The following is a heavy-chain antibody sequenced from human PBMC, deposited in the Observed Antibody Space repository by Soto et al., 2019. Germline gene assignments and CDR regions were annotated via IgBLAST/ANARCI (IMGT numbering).Heavy chain of an antibody. D-gene: IGHD1-26*01. CDR3: ASLTPGSYEENFDY. V-gene: IGHV3-21*01. Sequence: GGSLRLSCAASGFTFSSYSMNWVRQAPGKGLEWVSSISSSSSYIYYADSVKGRFTISRDNAKNSLYLQMNSLIAEDTAVYYCASLTPGSYEENFDYWGQGTLVTVSS. J-gene: IGHJ4*02. CDR2: ISSSSSYI. CDR1: GFTFSSYS.